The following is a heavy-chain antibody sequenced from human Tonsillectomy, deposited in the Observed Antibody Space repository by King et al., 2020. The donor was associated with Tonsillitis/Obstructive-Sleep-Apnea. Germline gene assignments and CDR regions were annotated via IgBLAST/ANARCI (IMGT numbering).Heavy chain of an antibody. CDR2: ISSSSSYI. V-gene: IGHV3-21*01. D-gene: IGHD1-26*01. CDR3: AGVGGIVGATGGDAY. J-gene: IGHJ4*02. CDR1: GFTFSSYS. Sequence: VQLVESGGGLVKPGGSLRLSCAASGFTFSSYSMNWVRQAPGKGLEWVSSISSSSSYIYYADSVKGRFTISRDNAKNSLYLQMNSLRAEDTAVYYCAGVGGIVGATGGDAYWGQGTLVTGSS.